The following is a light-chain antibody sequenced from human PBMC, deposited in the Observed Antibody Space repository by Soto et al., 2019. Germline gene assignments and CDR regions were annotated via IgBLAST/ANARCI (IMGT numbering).Light chain of an antibody. CDR3: QQYNSYPT. CDR1: QSISSW. Sequence: DIQMTQSPSTLSASVGDRVTITCRASQSISSWLAWYQQKTGKAPKLLIYKASSLESGVPSRFSGSGSGTECPLTISRLQPDDFATYCCQQYNSYPTFGQGTKVEIK. V-gene: IGKV1-5*03. CDR2: KAS. J-gene: IGKJ1*01.